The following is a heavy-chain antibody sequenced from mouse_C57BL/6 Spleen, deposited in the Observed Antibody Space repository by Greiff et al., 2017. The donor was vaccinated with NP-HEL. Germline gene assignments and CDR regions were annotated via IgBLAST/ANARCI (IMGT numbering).Heavy chain of an antibody. CDR2: IDPSDSYT. J-gene: IGHJ4*01. CDR1: GYTFTSYW. CDR3: ATRLLLYAMDY. D-gene: IGHD1-1*01. Sequence: QVQLQQPGAELVRPGTSVKLSCKASGYTFTSYWMHWVKQRPGQGLEWMGVIDPSDSYTNYNQKFKGKATLTVDTSSSTAYMQLSSLTSEDSAVYYCATRLLLYAMDYWGQGTSVTVSS. V-gene: IGHV1-59*01.